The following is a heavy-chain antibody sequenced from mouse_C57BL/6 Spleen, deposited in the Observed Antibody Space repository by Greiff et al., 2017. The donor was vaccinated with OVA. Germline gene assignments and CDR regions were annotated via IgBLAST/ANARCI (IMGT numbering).Heavy chain of an antibody. J-gene: IGHJ1*03. D-gene: IGHD1-1*01. CDR3: AREDYGSGNWYFDV. Sequence: QVQLQQSGAELARPGASVKLSCKASGYTFTSYGISWVKQRTGQGLEWIGEIYPRSGNTYYNEKFKGKATLTADKSSSTAYMELRSLTSEDSAVYFCAREDYGSGNWYFDVWGTGTTVTVSS. CDR1: GYTFTSYG. CDR2: IYPRSGNT. V-gene: IGHV1-81*01.